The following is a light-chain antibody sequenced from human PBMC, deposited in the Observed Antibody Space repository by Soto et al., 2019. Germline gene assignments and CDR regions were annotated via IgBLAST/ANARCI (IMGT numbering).Light chain of an antibody. V-gene: IGLV2-14*03. CDR2: EVI. J-gene: IGLJ1*01. Sequence: QSVLTQPDSGSGSPGQSITISCPGTSSDVGAYDFVSWYQQHPDKAPKLMIYEVIYRPSGVSNRFSGSKSVNTATLTISGLQAEDEGDYYCSSYTTSSTRVFGTGTKVTVL. CDR1: SSDVGAYDF. CDR3: SSYTTSSTRV.